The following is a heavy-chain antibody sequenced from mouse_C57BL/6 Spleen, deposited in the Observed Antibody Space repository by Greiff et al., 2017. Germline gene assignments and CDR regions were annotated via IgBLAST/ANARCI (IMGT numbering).Heavy chain of an antibody. CDR1: GYTFTDHT. V-gene: IGHV1-78*01. J-gene: IGHJ4*01. Sequence: VQLQQSDAELVKPGASVKISCKVSGYTFTDHTIHWMKQRPEQGLEWIGYIYPRDGSTKYNEKFKGKATLTADKSSSTAYMQLNSLTSEDSAVYFWARTPIYYGNYIPHYYAMDYWGQGTSVTVSS. D-gene: IGHD2-1*01. CDR2: IYPRDGST. CDR3: ARTPIYYGNYIPHYYAMDY.